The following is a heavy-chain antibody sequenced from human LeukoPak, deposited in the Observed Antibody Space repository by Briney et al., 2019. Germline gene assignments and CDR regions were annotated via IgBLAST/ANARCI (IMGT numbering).Heavy chain of an antibody. CDR2: IIPIFGTA. CDR3: ARGAVAGSWFDP. J-gene: IGHJ5*02. D-gene: IGHD6-19*01. V-gene: IGHV1-69*05. Sequence: SVKVSCKASGGTFSSDAISWVRQAPGQGLEWMGGIIPIFGTANYAQKFQGRVTITTDESTSTAYMELSSLRSEDTAVYYCARGAVAGSWFDPWGQGTLVTVSS. CDR1: GGTFSSDA.